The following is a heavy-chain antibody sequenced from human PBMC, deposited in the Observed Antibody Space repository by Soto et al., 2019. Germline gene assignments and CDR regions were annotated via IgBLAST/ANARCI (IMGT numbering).Heavy chain of an antibody. Sequence: SETLSLTCTVSGGSISSGGYYWGWIRQHPGKGLEWIGYIYYSGSTYYNPSLKSRVTISVDTSKNQFSLKLSSVTAADTAVYYCARALRELPWSNYFDYWGQGTLVTVSS. J-gene: IGHJ4*02. V-gene: IGHV4-31*03. D-gene: IGHD1-26*01. CDR2: IYYSGST. CDR1: GGSISSGGYY. CDR3: ARALRELPWSNYFDY.